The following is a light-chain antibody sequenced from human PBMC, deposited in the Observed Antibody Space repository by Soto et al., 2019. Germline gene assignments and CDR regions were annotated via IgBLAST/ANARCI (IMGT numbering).Light chain of an antibody. CDR1: QNIRGD. CDR2: DAS. Sequence: EIVMTQSPATLSVSPGEGATLSCRASQNIRGDLAWYQQKPGQAPRLLIYDASTRATGIPARFSGSGSGTEFTLTISSLQSEDLAIYYCQQYNFWRITLGPGTKVDIK. CDR3: QQYNFWRIT. J-gene: IGKJ3*01. V-gene: IGKV3-15*01.